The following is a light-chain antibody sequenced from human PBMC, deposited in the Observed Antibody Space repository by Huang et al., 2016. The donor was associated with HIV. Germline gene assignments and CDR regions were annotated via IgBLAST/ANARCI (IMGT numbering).Light chain of an antibody. J-gene: IGKJ3*01. CDR3: QQSYRTLWT. CDR2: DAS. Sequence: DIQMTQSPSSLSASVGDRVTITCRASQSISIYLNWYQQKPGKAPKLLIHDASTLQSGVPSRFRGSGSGTDFTLIISSLQPEDFATYYCQQSYRTLWTFGPGTKVDVK. V-gene: IGKV1-39*01. CDR1: QSISIY.